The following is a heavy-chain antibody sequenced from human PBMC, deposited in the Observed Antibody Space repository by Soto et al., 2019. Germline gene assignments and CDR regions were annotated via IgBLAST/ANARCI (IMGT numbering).Heavy chain of an antibody. J-gene: IGHJ4*02. V-gene: IGHV4-59*01. Sequence: SETLSLTCTVSGGSISSYYWSWIRQPPGKGPEWIGYIYYSGTTNYNPSLKSRVTMSVDTSKNQFSLKLTSVTAADTAVYYCAREPAWSGYCEDWGQGTLVTVSS. D-gene: IGHD3-3*01. CDR3: AREPAWSGYCED. CDR2: IYYSGTT. CDR1: GGSISSYY.